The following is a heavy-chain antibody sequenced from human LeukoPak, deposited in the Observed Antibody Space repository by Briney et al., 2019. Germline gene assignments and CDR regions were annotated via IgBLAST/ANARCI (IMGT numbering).Heavy chain of an antibody. CDR2: VSFDGNTK. D-gene: IGHD3-22*01. CDR3: ARTYDSSGWFDP. CDR1: GFTFSSFA. V-gene: IGHV3-30-3*01. J-gene: IGHJ5*02. Sequence: GGSLRLACAASGFTFSSFAMHWVRQAPGKGLEWVAVVSFDGNTKYYADSVKGRFTISRDNAKNSLYLQMNSLRAEDTAVYYCARTYDSSGWFDPWGQGTLVTVSS.